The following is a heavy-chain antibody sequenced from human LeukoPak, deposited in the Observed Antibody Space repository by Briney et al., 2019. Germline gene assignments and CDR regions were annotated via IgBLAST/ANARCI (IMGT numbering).Heavy chain of an antibody. D-gene: IGHD2-2*01. CDR2: MYYSGST. J-gene: IGHJ6*03. Sequence: PSGTLSLTCTVSGVSISSYYWSWIRQPPGKGLEWVGYMYYSGSTNYNPSLKSRVTIPVDTSKTQLSLKLGSVTAAAPVVYSCARSSTSARPYYYYMDVWGKGTTVTVSS. CDR1: GVSISSYY. V-gene: IGHV4-59*08. CDR3: ARSSTSARPYYYYMDV.